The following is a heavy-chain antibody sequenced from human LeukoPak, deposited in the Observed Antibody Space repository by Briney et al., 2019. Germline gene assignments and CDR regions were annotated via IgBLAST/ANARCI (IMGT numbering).Heavy chain of an antibody. D-gene: IGHD6-19*01. CDR2: INPNSGGT. Sequence: ASVKVSCKASGYTFTGYYMHWVRQAPGQGLEWMGWINPNSGGTNYAQKFQGWVTMTRDTSISTAYMELSRLRSDDTAVYYCARATSPYIAVAVFLDYWGQGTLVTVSS. V-gene: IGHV1-2*04. CDR1: GYTFTGYY. CDR3: ARATSPYIAVAVFLDY. J-gene: IGHJ4*02.